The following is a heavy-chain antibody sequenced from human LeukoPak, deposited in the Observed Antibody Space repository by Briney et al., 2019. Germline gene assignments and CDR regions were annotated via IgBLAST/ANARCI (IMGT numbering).Heavy chain of an antibody. D-gene: IGHD6-19*01. CDR2: ISYDGSNK. V-gene: IGHV3-30*04. CDR3: ARGRAAVAGRALDY. Sequence: GRSLRLSCAASGFTFSSYAMHWVRQAPGKGLEWVAVISYDGSNKYYADSVKGQFTISRDNSKNTLYLQMNSLRAEDTAVYYCARGRAAVAGRALDYWGQGTLVTVSS. CDR1: GFTFSSYA. J-gene: IGHJ4*02.